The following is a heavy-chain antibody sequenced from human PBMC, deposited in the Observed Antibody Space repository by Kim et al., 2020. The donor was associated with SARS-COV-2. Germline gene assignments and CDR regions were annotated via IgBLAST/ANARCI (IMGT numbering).Heavy chain of an antibody. Sequence: SVKVSSKASGGTFSSYAIIWVRQAPGQGLEWMGGIIPIFGTANYAQKFQGRVTITADESTSTAYMELSSLRSEDTAVYYCARGGWSTLGYYYYGMDVWGQGTTVTVSS. CDR3: ARGGWSTLGYYYYGMDV. CDR2: IIPIFGTA. D-gene: IGHD3-3*01. V-gene: IGHV1-69*13. CDR1: GGTFSSYA. J-gene: IGHJ6*02.